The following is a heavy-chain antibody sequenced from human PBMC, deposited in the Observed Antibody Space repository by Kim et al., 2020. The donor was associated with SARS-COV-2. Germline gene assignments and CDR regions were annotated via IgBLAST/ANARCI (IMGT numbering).Heavy chain of an antibody. CDR2: IYPGDSDT. CDR3: ARLYPRFTIFAPSPSYMDL. V-gene: IGHV5-51*01. Sequence: GESLKISCKGSGYSFTSYWIGWVRQMPGKGLEWMGIIYPGDSDTRYSPSFQGQVTISADKSISTAYLQWSSLKASDTAMYYCARLYPRFTIFAPSPSYMDLWGQGTTVTVSS. J-gene: IGHJ6*03. CDR1: GYSFTSYW. D-gene: IGHD3-3*01.